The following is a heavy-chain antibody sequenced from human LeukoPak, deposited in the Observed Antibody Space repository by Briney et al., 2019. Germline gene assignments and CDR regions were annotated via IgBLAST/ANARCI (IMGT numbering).Heavy chain of an antibody. Sequence: PSQTLSLTCDISGDSVSSNSAAWNWLRQSPSSGLEWLGRTYYRSKWYNDYAVSVKSRITINADTSKNHFSLQLSSVTPEATAVYYCASATERYFDYWGQGTLVTVSS. V-gene: IGHV6-1*01. CDR3: ASATERYFDY. CDR1: GDSVSSNSAA. D-gene: IGHD1-26*01. J-gene: IGHJ4*02. CDR2: TYYRSKWYN.